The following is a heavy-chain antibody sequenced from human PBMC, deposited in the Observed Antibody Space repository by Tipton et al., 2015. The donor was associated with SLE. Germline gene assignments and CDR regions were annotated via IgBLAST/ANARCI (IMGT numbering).Heavy chain of an antibody. J-gene: IGHJ4*02. CDR2: IADTGSP. D-gene: IGHD4-23*01. Sequence: TLSLTCAVYGGSLSGYYWSWIRQPPGQGLEWSGEIADTGSPNYNPSLKSRVTISLDTSKSQFSLILNSLTAADTAVYYCTRGPFPRWPPGDYWGQGTLVTVSS. V-gene: IGHV4-34*01. CDR3: TRGPFPRWPPGDY. CDR1: GGSLSGYY.